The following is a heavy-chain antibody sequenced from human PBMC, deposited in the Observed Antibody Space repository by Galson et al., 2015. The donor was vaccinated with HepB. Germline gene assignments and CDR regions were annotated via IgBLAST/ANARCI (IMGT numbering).Heavy chain of an antibody. CDR2: IGSSGRP. Sequence: ALRLSCAAAGVTISDYGIDWVRQPPGKGLEWVSGIGSSGRPYYTDAVKGRVTISRDNSKNTVFLQMNSLRAEDTAEYFCAVNMKRGTSDYWGQGTRVAVSS. D-gene: IGHD1-1*01. V-gene: IGHV3-23*01. CDR1: GVTISDYG. CDR3: AVNMKRGTSDY. J-gene: IGHJ4*02.